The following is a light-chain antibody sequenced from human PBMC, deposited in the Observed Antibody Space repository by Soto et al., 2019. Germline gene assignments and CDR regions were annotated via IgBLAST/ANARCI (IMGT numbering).Light chain of an antibody. V-gene: IGKV3-11*01. CDR2: DIS. CDR3: QQRSNRIT. J-gene: IGKJ5*01. Sequence: EFVLTQSPATLSLSPGERAILSCRASQSVAGPLAWYQQKPGQAPRLLIYDISTRAAAIPARFTGSGSRTDFTLTVSSLEPEDFALYYCQQRSNRITFGQGTRLEIK. CDR1: QSVAGP.